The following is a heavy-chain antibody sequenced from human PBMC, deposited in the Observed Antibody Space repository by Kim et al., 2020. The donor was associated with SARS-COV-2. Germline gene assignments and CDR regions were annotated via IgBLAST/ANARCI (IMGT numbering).Heavy chain of an antibody. CDR2: NCNSGGT. Sequence: NCNSGGTEYAQKLQGRVTTTRDTSIGTVFMELSRLTSDDTAVYYCTREDYWGQGTSVTVSS. CDR3: TREDY. V-gene: IGHV1-2*02. J-gene: IGHJ4*02.